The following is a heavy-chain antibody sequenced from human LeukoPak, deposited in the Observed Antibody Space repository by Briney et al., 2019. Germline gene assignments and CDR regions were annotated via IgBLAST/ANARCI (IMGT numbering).Heavy chain of an antibody. CDR3: AKGDYYFDY. Sequence: SQTLSLTCAISGDVVSSNSAAWNWIRQSPSSGLEWLGRTYYRSRWYNDYAVSVKSRISINPDTSRNQFSLQLNSVAPGDTAVYYCAKGDYYFDYWGQGALVTVSS. CDR1: GDVVSSNSAA. V-gene: IGHV6-1*01. J-gene: IGHJ4*02. CDR2: TYYRSRWYN.